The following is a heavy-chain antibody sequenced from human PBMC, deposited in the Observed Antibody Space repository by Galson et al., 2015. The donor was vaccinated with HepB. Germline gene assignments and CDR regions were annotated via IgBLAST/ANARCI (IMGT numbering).Heavy chain of an antibody. D-gene: IGHD2-2*01. CDR1: GFTFSSYA. Sequence: SLRLSCAASGFTFSSYAMHWVRQAPGKGLEWVAVISYDGSNKYYADSVKGRFTISRDNSKNTLYLQMNSLRAEDTAVYYCARERYCSSTSCYSNDAFDIWGQGTMVTVSS. V-gene: IGHV3-30*04. CDR3: ARERYCSSTSCYSNDAFDI. J-gene: IGHJ3*02. CDR2: ISYDGSNK.